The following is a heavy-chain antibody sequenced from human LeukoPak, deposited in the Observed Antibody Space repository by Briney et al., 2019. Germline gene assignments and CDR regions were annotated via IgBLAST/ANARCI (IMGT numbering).Heavy chain of an antibody. Sequence: SETLSLTCAVYGGSFSGYYWSWIRQPPGKGLEWIGEINHSGSTNYNPSLKSRVTISVDTSKNQFSLKLSSVTAADTAVYYCARGRSSGYYFHLHPFDYWGQGTLATVSS. CDR3: ARGRSSGYYFHLHPFDY. CDR1: GGSFSGYY. D-gene: IGHD3-22*01. CDR2: INHSGST. J-gene: IGHJ4*02. V-gene: IGHV4-34*01.